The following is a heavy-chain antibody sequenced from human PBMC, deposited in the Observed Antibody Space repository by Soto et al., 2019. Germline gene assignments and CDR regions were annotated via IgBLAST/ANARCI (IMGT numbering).Heavy chain of an antibody. CDR2: IYYSGST. J-gene: IGHJ4*02. CDR3: ASITMVRGVRFDS. D-gene: IGHD3-10*01. Sequence: SETLSLTCTVSGGSISSYYWSWIRQPPGKGLEWIGYIYYSGSTNYNPSLKSRVTISVDTSKNQFSLKLSSVTAADTAVYYCASITMVRGVRFDSWGQGAQVTVSS. CDR1: GGSISSYY. V-gene: IGHV4-59*08.